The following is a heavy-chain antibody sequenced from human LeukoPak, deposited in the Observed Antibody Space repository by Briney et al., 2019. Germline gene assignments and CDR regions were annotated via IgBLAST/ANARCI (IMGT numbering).Heavy chain of an antibody. J-gene: IGHJ4*02. V-gene: IGHV4-30-2*01. CDR3: ARGGYYDSSGYQGIDY. CDR1: GGSISSGGYS. CDR2: IYHSGST. D-gene: IGHD3-22*01. Sequence: PSETLSLTCAVSGGSISSGGYSWSWIRQPPGKGLEWIGYIYHSGSTYYNPSLKSRVTISVDRSKNQFALELSSVTAADTAVYSCARGGYYDSSGYQGIDYWGQGTLVTVSS.